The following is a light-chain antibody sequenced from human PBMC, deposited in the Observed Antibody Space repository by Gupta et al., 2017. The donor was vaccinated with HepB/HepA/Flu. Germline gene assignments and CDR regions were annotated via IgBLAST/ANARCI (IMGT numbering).Light chain of an antibody. V-gene: IGLV2-14*01. CDR2: DVS. CDR1: SSDVGGYNY. J-gene: IGLJ1*01. CDR3: SSYRSSSTPVGV. Sequence: QSALTQPASVSGSPGQSITLSCTGNSSDVGGYNYVSWYQQHPGKAPKFMIYDVSNRPSGVANRFAGSESGNTASLTISGLQAEDEAEYYCSSYRSSSTPVGVFGTGTKVTVL.